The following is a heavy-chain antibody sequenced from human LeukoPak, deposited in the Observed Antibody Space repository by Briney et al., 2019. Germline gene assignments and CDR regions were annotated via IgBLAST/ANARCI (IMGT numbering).Heavy chain of an antibody. CDR1: GYTFTTYS. J-gene: IGHJ1*01. V-gene: IGHV1-18*01. Sequence: ASVKVSCKASGYTFTTYSLAWVRQALGQSLEWMGWISVNNGGTNYAQSFQDRDTLTRDTSTNTAYLELRSLRSDDTAIIYCATATQPRGYFLHWGQGTLVTVSS. D-gene: IGHD2-2*01. CDR3: ATATQPRGYFLH. CDR2: ISVNNGGT.